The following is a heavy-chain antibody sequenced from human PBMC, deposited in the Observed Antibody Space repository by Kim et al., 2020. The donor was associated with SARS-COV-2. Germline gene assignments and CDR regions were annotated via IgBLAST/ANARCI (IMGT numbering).Heavy chain of an antibody. Sequence: ASVKVSCKASGYTFTSYAMNLVRQAPGQGLEWMGWINTNTGNPTYAQGFTGRFVFSLDTSVSTAYLQISSLKAEDTAVYYCARDPRITIFGVVIIPPRWFDPWGQGTLVTVSS. CDR2: INTNTGNP. CDR1: GYTFTSYA. D-gene: IGHD3-3*01. J-gene: IGHJ5*02. V-gene: IGHV7-4-1*02. CDR3: ARDPRITIFGVVIIPPRWFDP.